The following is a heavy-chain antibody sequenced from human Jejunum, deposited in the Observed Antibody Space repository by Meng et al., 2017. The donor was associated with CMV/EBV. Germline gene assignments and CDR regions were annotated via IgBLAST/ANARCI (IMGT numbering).Heavy chain of an antibody. CDR1: DF. V-gene: IGHV4-59*01. CDR3: ARDRTVYADSRYYYYGVDV. D-gene: IGHD2-2*01. CDR2: ISYSGST. Sequence: DFWSWIRQPPGKGLEWIGHISYSGSTNYNPALKSRVTMSVDTSRNQFSVRLSSVTAADTAVYYCARDRTVYADSRYYYYGVDVWGQGSTVTVSS. J-gene: IGHJ6*02.